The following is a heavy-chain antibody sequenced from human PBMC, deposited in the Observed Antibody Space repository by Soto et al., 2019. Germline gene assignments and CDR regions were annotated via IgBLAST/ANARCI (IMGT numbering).Heavy chain of an antibody. CDR1: GGSISSTNW. D-gene: IGHD6-13*01. V-gene: IGHV4-4*02. CDR2: IYHSGTT. Sequence: QVQLQESGPGLVKPSGTLSLTCAVSGGSISSTNWWTWVRQSPGRRLEWIGEIYHSGTTNYSPSLKSRVNIAVDMSTNHLSLTLISVTAAATAVYYCAFPATADFDYWGKGILVTVSS. J-gene: IGHJ4*02. CDR3: AFPATADFDY.